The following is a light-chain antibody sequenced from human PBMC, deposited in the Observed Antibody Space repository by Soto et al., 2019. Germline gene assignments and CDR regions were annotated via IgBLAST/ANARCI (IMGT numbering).Light chain of an antibody. CDR1: QSISTW. Sequence: DIQMTQSPSTLSASVGDRVTIACRASQSISTWLAWYQQKPGKAPKCLIYKASISESGVPSRFSGSGSATEFTLTISSLQPEDFASYYCQQYETFPLTFGGGTKVEIK. J-gene: IGKJ4*01. V-gene: IGKV1-5*03. CDR2: KAS. CDR3: QQYETFPLT.